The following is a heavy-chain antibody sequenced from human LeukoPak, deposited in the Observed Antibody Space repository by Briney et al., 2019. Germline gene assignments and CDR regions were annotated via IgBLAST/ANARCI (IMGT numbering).Heavy chain of an antibody. Sequence: PSETLSLTCTVSGGSISSGDYYWSWIRQPPGKGLEWIGYIYYSGSTYYNPSLKSRVTISVDTSKNQFSLKLSSVTAADTAVYYCARDRPHDYGRENWFDPWGQGTLVTVSS. CDR2: IYYSGST. V-gene: IGHV4-30-4*01. CDR3: ARDRPHDYGRENWFDP. J-gene: IGHJ5*02. CDR1: GGSISSGDYY. D-gene: IGHD4-17*01.